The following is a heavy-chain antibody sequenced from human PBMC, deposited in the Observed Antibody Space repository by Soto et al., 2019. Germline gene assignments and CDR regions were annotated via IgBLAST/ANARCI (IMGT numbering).Heavy chain of an antibody. V-gene: IGHV4-59*08. J-gene: IGHJ5*02. Sequence: QVQLQESGPGLVKPSETLSLTCTVSGGSISSYYWSWIRQPPGKGLEWIGYIYYSGSTNYNPSLKSRVTISVDASKNQCSRKRSSVTAADTAVYYCARLVWSYGTWFDPWGQGTLVTVSS. CDR3: ARLVWSYGTWFDP. D-gene: IGHD5-18*01. CDR1: GGSISSYY. CDR2: IYYSGST.